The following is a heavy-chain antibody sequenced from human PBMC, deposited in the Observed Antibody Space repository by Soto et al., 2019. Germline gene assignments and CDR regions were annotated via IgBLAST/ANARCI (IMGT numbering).Heavy chain of an antibody. CDR2: ISDGDGTT. V-gene: IGHV3-23*01. J-gene: IGHJ4*02. Sequence: EVHLLESGGGVVQPGGSLRLSCAASGFAFSDYAMTWVRQAPGKGLEWVSDISDGDGTTHYADSVKGRFTISRDDSKNTLYLQMDSLRAEAAAVYYCAKGRTFFDFWGQGPLFTVSS. CDR1: GFAFSDYA. CDR3: AKGRTFFDF.